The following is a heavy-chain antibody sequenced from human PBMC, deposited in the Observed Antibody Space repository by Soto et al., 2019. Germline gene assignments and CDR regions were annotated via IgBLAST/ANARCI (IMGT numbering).Heavy chain of an antibody. Sequence: SVKVSCKASGGTFSSYAISWVRQAPGRGLEWMGGIIPIFCTANYAQKFQGRVTITADESTSTAYMELSSLRSEDTAVYYCARYPVRRQTAMAWTYFDDWGQGTLVTVSS. V-gene: IGHV1-69*13. D-gene: IGHD5-18*01. CDR2: IIPIFCTA. CDR3: ARYPVRRQTAMAWTYFDD. J-gene: IGHJ4*02. CDR1: GGTFSSYA.